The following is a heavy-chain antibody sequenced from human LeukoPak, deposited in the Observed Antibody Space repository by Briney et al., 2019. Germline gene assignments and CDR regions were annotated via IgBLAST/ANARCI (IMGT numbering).Heavy chain of an antibody. J-gene: IGHJ4*02. D-gene: IGHD4-17*01. CDR2: ISRNGVST. CDR1: GFAFSSYA. CDR3: VKDLSGSTVTTKYFDY. V-gene: IGHV3-64D*06. Sequence: PGGSLRLSCSASGFAFSSYAMHWVRQAPGQGLEYVSAISRNGVSTYYADSVTGRFTISRDNSQNTLYLQMSSLRAEDTAVYYCVKDLSGSTVTTKYFDYWGQGTLVTVSA.